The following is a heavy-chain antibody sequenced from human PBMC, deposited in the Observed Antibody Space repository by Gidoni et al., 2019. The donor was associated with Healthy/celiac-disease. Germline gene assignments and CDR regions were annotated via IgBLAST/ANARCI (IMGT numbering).Heavy chain of an antibody. CDR2: IIPILGIA. D-gene: IGHD4-17*01. J-gene: IGHJ4*02. CDR1: GGTFSSYA. Sequence: QVQLVQSGAEVKKPGSSVKVSCKASGGTFSSYAISWVRQAPGQGLEWMGRIIPILGIANYAQKFQGRVTITADKSTSTAYMELSSLRSEDTAVYYCARADYGDSLAFDYWGQGTLVTVSS. V-gene: IGHV1-69*04. CDR3: ARADYGDSLAFDY.